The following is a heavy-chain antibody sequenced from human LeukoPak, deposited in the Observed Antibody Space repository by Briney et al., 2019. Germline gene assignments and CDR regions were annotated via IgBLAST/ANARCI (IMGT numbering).Heavy chain of an antibody. D-gene: IGHD6-13*01. J-gene: IGHJ6*04. V-gene: IGHV1-2*02. CDR2: INPNSGGT. CDR3: ARIAAAGTPRGMDV. CDR1: GYTFTGYY. Sequence: GASVKVSCKASGYTFTGYYMHWVRQAPGQGLEWMGWINPNSGGTNYAQKFQGRVTMTRDTSISTAYMELSRLRSDDTAVYYCARIAAAGTPRGMDVWGKGTTVTVSS.